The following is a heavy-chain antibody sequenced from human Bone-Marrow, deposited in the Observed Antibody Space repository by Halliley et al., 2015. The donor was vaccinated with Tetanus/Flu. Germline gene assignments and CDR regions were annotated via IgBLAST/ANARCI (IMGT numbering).Heavy chain of an antibody. V-gene: IGHV3-7*03. CDR1: GFTFGTFW. Sequence: SLRLSCAASGFTFGTFWMSWVRQAPGKGLEWVANINQDGNEKYYVDSVKGRFTISRDNAKNSVYLQMNGLRGEDTALYYCARDKGGYYPFDYWGQGTPVTVS. CDR3: ARDKGGYYPFDY. CDR2: INQDGNEK. D-gene: IGHD4-17*01. J-gene: IGHJ4*02.